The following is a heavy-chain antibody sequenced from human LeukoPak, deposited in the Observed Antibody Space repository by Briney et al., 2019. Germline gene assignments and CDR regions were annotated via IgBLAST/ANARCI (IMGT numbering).Heavy chain of an antibody. CDR1: GFTFDDYA. J-gene: IGHJ6*03. CDR2: ASWMSGSV. D-gene: IGHD2-2*01. V-gene: IGHV3-9*01. CDR3: AKGGSQLLYYPYYMDV. Sequence: PGGSLRFSGAAPGFTFDDYAMHWVGQRPGKGLEGVSGASWMSGSVGYADSAKGRFTISRDNAKKSLYLQINSLRTEDTALYYCAKGGSQLLYYPYYMDVWGKGTTVTISS.